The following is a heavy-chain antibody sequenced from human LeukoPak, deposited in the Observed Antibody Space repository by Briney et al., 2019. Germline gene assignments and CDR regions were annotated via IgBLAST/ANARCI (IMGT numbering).Heavy chain of an antibody. V-gene: IGHV4-59*01. CDR3: AREGVAAAALFDY. J-gene: IGHJ4*02. CDR2: IYYSGST. Sequence: SETLSLTCTVSGGSISSYYWSWIRRPPGKGLEWIGYIYYSGSTNYNPSLKSRVTISVDTSKNQFSLKLSSVTAADTAVYYCAREGVAAAALFDYWGQGTLVTVSS. CDR1: GGSISSYY. D-gene: IGHD6-19*01.